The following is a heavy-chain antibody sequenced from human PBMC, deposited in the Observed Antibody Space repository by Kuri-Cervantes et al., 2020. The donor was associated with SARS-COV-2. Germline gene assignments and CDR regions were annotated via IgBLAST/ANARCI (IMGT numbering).Heavy chain of an antibody. CDR2: IIPIFGTA. D-gene: IGHD3-22*01. CDR1: GGTFSSYA. V-gene: IGHV1-69*13. J-gene: IGHJ4*02. CDR3: ARAYYYDSSGYYPGDY. Sequence: SVKVSCKASGGTFSSYAISWVRQAPGQGFEWMGGIIPIFGTANYAQKFQGRVTITADESTSTAYMELSSLRSEDTAVYYCARAYYYDSSGYYPGDYWGQGTLVTVSS.